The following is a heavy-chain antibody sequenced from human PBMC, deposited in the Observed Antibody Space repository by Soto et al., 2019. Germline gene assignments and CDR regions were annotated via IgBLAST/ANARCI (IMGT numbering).Heavy chain of an antibody. Sequence: QVQLVQSGAEVKKPGASVKVSCKASGYTFTSYYMHWVRQAPGQGLEWMGIINPSGGSTSYAQKFQGRVTMTRETSTSTVYMELSSLRSEDTAVYYCASFYYYDSSGYNFQHWGQGTLVTVSS. V-gene: IGHV1-46*01. CDR3: ASFYYYDSSGYNFQH. CDR2: INPSGGST. CDR1: GYTFTSYY. D-gene: IGHD3-22*01. J-gene: IGHJ1*01.